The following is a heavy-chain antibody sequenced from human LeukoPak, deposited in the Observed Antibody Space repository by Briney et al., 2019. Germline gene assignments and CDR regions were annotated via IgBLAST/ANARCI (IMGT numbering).Heavy chain of an antibody. Sequence: GGSLRLSCAASGFTFSSYWMSWVRQAPGKGLEWVANIKQDGSEKYYVDSVKGRFTISRDNAKNSLYLQMNSLRAEDTAVYYCARGCSSTSCFRGFDYWGQGTLVTVSS. V-gene: IGHV3-7*01. CDR1: GFTFSSYW. J-gene: IGHJ4*02. D-gene: IGHD2-2*01. CDR3: ARGCSSTSCFRGFDY. CDR2: IKQDGSEK.